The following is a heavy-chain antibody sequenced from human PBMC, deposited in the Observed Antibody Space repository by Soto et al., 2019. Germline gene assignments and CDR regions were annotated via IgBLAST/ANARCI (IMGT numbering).Heavy chain of an antibody. CDR1: GFAFSSYA. J-gene: IGHJ6*04. Sequence: QVQLVESGGGVVQPGASLRLSCEASGFAFSSYAMHWVRQAPGKGLEWVGVISYDGNYIYYADSVKGRFTISRDNSKNTIYVQVNSVRPEDMAVYYCAKGILAATIGPYAMDVWGRGTTVTVSS. V-gene: IGHV3-30*18. D-gene: IGHD3-3*02. CDR3: AKGILAATIGPYAMDV. CDR2: ISYDGNYI.